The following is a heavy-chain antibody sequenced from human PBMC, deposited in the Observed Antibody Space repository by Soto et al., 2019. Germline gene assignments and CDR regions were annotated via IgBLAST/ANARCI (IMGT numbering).Heavy chain of an antibody. D-gene: IGHD2-2*01. J-gene: IGHJ6*02. CDR2: ISTTGSTI. CDR1: GFSFDDYY. V-gene: IGHV3-11*01. Sequence: LRLSCTASGFSFDDYYMNWIRQAPGKGLEWISYISTTGSTIYYADSLKGRFTISRDNAKKSLYLQMSSLSAEDTAIYFCARGSIYCSTTTCPDGMDVWGQGTTVTVSS. CDR3: ARGSIYCSTTTCPDGMDV.